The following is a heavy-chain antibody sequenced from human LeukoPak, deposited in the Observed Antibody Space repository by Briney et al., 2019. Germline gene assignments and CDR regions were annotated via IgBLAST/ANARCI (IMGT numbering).Heavy chain of an antibody. CDR2: ISYDGSNK. Sequence: GGSLRLSCAAPGFTFSSYGMHWVRQAPGKGLEWVAVISYDGSNKYYADSVKGRFTISRDNSKNTLYLQMNSLRAEDTAVYYCAKDCGGDCYYMDVWGKGTTVTVSS. D-gene: IGHD2-21*01. CDR3: AKDCGGDCYYMDV. CDR1: GFTFSSYG. J-gene: IGHJ6*03. V-gene: IGHV3-30*18.